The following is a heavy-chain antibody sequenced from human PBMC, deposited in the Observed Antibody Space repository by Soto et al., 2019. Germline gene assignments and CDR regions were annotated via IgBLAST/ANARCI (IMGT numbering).Heavy chain of an antibody. D-gene: IGHD2-2*02. CDR1: GYSVTSYW. CDR2: IYPGDSDT. V-gene: IGHV5-51*01. CDR3: ARWGDIVLVPAAIRGDNWFDP. Sequence: GESLKISCKGSGYSVTSYWIGWVRQMPGKGLEWMGIIYPGDSDTRYSPSFQGQVTISADKSISTAYLQWSSLKASDTAMYYCARWGDIVLVPAAIRGDNWFDPWGQGTLVTVSS. J-gene: IGHJ5*02.